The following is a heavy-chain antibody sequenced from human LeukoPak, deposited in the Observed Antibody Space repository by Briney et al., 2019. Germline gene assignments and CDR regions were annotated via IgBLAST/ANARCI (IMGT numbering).Heavy chain of an antibody. Sequence: ASMKVSRKASGYMFTGFYIHWVRQAPGQGLEWMGWINPNTGGTNFAQKFQGRVTITRDTSISTAYMELNRLTSNDTAVYYCARDGIGVYTGYSRNVLDSWGQGTLVTVSS. D-gene: IGHD5-12*01. CDR2: INPNTGGT. J-gene: IGHJ4*02. CDR3: ARDGIGVYTGYSRNVLDS. V-gene: IGHV1-2*02. CDR1: GYMFTGFY.